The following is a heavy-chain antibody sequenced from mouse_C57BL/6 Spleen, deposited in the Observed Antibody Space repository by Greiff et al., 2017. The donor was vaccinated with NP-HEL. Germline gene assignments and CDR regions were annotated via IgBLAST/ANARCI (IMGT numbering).Heavy chain of an antibody. J-gene: IGHJ4*01. CDR1: GYTFTSYG. Sequence: QVQLQQSGAELARPGASVKLSCKASGYTFTSYGISWVKQRTGQGLEWIGEIYSRSGNTYYNEKFKGKATLTADQASSTAYMALRSLTSEDSAVYFCARRDSKGAMDYWGQGTSVTVSS. V-gene: IGHV1-81*01. D-gene: IGHD2-5*01. CDR3: ARRDSKGAMDY. CDR2: IYSRSGNT.